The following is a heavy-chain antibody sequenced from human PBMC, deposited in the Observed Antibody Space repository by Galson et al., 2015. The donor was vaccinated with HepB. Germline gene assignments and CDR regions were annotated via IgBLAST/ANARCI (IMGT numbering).Heavy chain of an antibody. V-gene: IGHV3-15*01. CDR3: TTGDSTVVIGGSYSYYAMDV. J-gene: IGHJ6*02. Sequence: SLRLSCAVSGITFSNARMSWVRQAPGKGLEWVGRIKSKSDGGTTDYAAAVRGRFSISRDDSENTLYLQMNSLKSEDTAVYYCTTGDSTVVIGGSYSYYAMDVWGQGTTVTVSS. D-gene: IGHD4-23*01. CDR1: GITFSNAR. CDR2: IKSKSDGGTT.